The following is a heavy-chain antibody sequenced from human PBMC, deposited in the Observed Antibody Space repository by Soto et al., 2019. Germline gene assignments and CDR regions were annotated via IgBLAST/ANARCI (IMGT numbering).Heavy chain of an antibody. J-gene: IGHJ6*02. CDR3: AREGCSSTSCYPPYYYYGMDA. V-gene: IGHV4-59*01. CDR1: CGSISSYY. Sequence: LSLTCTVSCGSISSYYLGWIGRPPGKGLEWIGYIYYSGSTNYNPSLKSRVTISVDTSKNQFSLKLSSVTAADTAVYYCAREGCSSTSCYPPYYYYGMDAWGQGTTVTVSS. CDR2: IYYSGST. D-gene: IGHD2-2*01.